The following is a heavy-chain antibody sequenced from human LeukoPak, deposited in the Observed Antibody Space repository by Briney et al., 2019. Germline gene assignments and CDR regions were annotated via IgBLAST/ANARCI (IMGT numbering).Heavy chain of an antibody. CDR3: AGGQGWHFDL. CDR2: IRQDGSEE. D-gene: IGHD2-15*01. J-gene: IGHJ2*01. V-gene: IGHV3-7*01. CDR1: GITFSSLW. Sequence: GGSLRLSCAASGITFSSLWMSWFRQAPGKGLEWVADIRQDGSEEHYVASVKGRFTISRDSTSLYLQMNSLRAEDTAVYYCAGGQGWHFDLWGRGTLITVSS.